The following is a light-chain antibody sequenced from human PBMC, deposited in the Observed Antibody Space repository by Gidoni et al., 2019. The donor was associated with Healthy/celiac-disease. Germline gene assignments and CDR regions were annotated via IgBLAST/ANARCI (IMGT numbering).Light chain of an antibody. V-gene: IGLV1-40*01. J-gene: IGLJ3*02. CDR1: SSNIGAGYD. Sequence: QSVLTQPPSVSGAPGQRGTISCTGSSSNIGAGYDVHWYQPRPGTAPKLLIYGTSNRPSGVPDRFSGSKSGTSASLAITGLQAEDEADYYCQSYDSSLSGSGVFGGGTKLTVL. CDR3: QSYDSSLSGSGV. CDR2: GTS.